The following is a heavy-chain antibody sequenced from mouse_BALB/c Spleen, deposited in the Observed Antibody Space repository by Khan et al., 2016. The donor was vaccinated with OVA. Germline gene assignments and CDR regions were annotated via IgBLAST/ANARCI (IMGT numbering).Heavy chain of an antibody. CDR3: VRFGAYHRIDGWFAY. Sequence: VQLQESGAELARPGASVKMSCKASGYTFTSYTIHWIKERPGQGLEWIGYINPSNGYTNYNQKFKDKATLTTDKSSTTAYLQLSSLTSDDSAVXNCVRFGAYHRIDGWFAYWGQGTLVTVSA. V-gene: IGHV1-4*01. CDR1: GYTFTSYT. CDR2: INPSNGYT. D-gene: IGHD2-12*01. J-gene: IGHJ3*01.